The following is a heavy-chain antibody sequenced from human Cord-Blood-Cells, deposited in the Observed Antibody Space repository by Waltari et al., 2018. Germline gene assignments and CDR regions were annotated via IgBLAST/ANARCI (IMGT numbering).Heavy chain of an antibody. V-gene: IGHV4-34*01. J-gene: IGHJ6*03. CDR2: INHSGST. D-gene: IGHD1-20*01. Sequence: AGLLKPSETLSLTCAVYGGSFSGYYWSWIRQPPGKGLEWIGEINHSGSTNYNPSLKSRVTISVDTSKNQFSLKLSSVTAADTAVYYCARGEAGITYYYYYYMDVWGKGTTVTVSS. CDR3: ARGEAGITYYYYYYMDV. CDR1: GGSFSGYY.